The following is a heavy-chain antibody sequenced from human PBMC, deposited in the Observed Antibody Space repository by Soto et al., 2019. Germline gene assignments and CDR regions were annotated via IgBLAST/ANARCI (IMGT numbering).Heavy chain of an antibody. V-gene: IGHV4-61*01. CDR2: IYYSGST. Sequence: QVPLQESGPGLVKPSETLSLACTVSGGSVSSGSYYWSWIRQPPGKGLEWIGYIYYSGSTNHNPSLKSRVTISVDTSKNQFSLKLSSVTAADTAVYYCARGLTTVTTWGQGTLVTVSS. CDR1: GGSVSSGSYY. D-gene: IGHD4-17*01. CDR3: ARGLTTVTT. J-gene: IGHJ5*02.